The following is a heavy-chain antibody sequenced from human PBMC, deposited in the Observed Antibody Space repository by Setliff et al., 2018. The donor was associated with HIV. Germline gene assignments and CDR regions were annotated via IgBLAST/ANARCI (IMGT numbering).Heavy chain of an antibody. CDR2: ISGRGGGT. CDR3: ARSIIRPYSSGWPWYFDY. CDR1: GFTFKNHV. V-gene: IGHV3-21*01. Sequence: GESLKISCAASGFTFKNHVLTWVRQAPGKGLEWVSSISGRGGGTYYADSVKGRFTISRDNAKNSLSLQVNSLRAEDTAVYYCARSIIRPYSSGWPWYFDYWGQGTLVTVSS. D-gene: IGHD6-19*01. J-gene: IGHJ4*02.